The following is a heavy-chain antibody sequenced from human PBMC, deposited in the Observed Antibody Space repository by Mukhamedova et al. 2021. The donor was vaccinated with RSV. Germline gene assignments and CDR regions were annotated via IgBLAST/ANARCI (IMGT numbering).Heavy chain of an antibody. D-gene: IGHD1-26*01. V-gene: IGHV1-46*01. J-gene: IGHJ4*02. Sequence: VRQAPGQGLEWMGIINPSGGSTSYAQKFQGRVTMTRDTSTSTVYMELSSLRSEDTAVYYCARDKKEELLHFDYWSQGTLVTVSS. CDR2: INPSGGST. CDR3: ARDKKEELLHFDY.